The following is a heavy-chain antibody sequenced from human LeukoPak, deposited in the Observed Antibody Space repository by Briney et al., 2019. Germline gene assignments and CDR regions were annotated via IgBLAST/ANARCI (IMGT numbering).Heavy chain of an antibody. J-gene: IGHJ4*02. CDR1: GFTFSTFA. Sequence: GGSLRLSCVASGFTFSTFAMNWVRQAPGKGLEWVSTISETGRSTYYADSVKGQFTISRDNSKDTLYLQMNSLRAEDTAVYYCAKDRGYSYGISEYWGQGTLVTVSS. CDR3: AKDRGYSYGISEY. D-gene: IGHD5-18*01. CDR2: ISETGRST. V-gene: IGHV3-23*01.